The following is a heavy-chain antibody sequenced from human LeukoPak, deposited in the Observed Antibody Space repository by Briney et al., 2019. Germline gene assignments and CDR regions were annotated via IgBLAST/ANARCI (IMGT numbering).Heavy chain of an antibody. V-gene: IGHV1-18*01. Sequence: ASVKVSCKASGYAFSSYGIGWARQAPGQGLEWMGWVGPYNRKTNYSQKFQGRVTMTTDTSTNTAYLELRTLRSDDTAVYYCARGAPRGVWNFYFDYWGQGTLVTVSS. CDR2: VGPYNRKT. J-gene: IGHJ4*02. CDR1: GYAFSSYG. CDR3: ARGAPRGVWNFYFDY. D-gene: IGHD1-7*01.